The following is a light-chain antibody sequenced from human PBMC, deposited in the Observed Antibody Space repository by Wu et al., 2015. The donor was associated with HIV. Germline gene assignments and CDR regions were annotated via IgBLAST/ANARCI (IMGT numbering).Light chain of an antibody. CDR1: QSVSSNY. Sequence: EIVLTQSPGTLSLSPGERATLSCRASQSVSSNYIAWYQQKPGQAPRLLMYDASSRATGIPDRFSGSGSGTDFSLTISRLEPEDFAVYYCQQYSSSTRYTFGQGTKLEIK. J-gene: IGKJ2*01. CDR3: QQYSSSTRYT. V-gene: IGKV3-20*01. CDR2: DAS.